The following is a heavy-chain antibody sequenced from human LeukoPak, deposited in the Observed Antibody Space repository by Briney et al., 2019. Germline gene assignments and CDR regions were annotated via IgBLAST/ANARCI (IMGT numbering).Heavy chain of an antibody. V-gene: IGHV3-11*05. CDR3: AREVIAAAGTCWFDP. Sequence: GGSLSLSCAASGFTFSDYYMSWIRQAPGKGLEWVSYISSSSSYTNYADSVKGRFTISRDNAKNSLYLQMNSLRAEDTAVYYCAREVIAAAGTCWFDPWGEGTLVTVSS. CDR2: ISSSSSYT. J-gene: IGHJ5*02. CDR1: GFTFSDYY. D-gene: IGHD6-13*01.